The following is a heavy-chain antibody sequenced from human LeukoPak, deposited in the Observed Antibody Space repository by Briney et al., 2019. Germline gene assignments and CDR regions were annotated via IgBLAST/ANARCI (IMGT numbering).Heavy chain of an antibody. CDR2: ISYDGSNT. V-gene: IGHV3-30*04. Sequence: PGGSLRLSCAASGFTFRSYSMHWVRQAPGKGLEWVAVISYDGSNTYYADSVKGRFTISRDNSKNTLYLQMNSLRADDTAVYYCARSARLMKGVVEVTALDDWGQGTLVTVSS. CDR3: ARSARLMKGVVEVTALDD. CDR1: GFTFRSYS. D-gene: IGHD3-3*01. J-gene: IGHJ4*02.